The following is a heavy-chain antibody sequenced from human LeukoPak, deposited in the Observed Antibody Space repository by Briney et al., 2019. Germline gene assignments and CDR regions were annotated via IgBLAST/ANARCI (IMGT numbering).Heavy chain of an antibody. CDR1: GYTFTGYY. J-gene: IGHJ4*02. CDR2: INPNSGGT. V-gene: IGHV1-2*06. CDR3: ARDTGLQYSGYDHDY. D-gene: IGHD5-12*01. Sequence: ASVKVSCKAAGYTFTGYYMFWVRQAPGQGLEWMGRINPNSGGTNYAQKFQGRVTMTRDTSISTAYMELRSLRSDDTAVYYCARDTGLQYSGYDHDYWGQGTLVTVSS.